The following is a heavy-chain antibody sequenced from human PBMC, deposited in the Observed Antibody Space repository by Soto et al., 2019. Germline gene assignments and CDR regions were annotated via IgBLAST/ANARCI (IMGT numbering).Heavy chain of an antibody. Sequence: EVQLVESGGGLVQPGGSLRLSCEASGFTFSNYWMSWVRQAPGKRLEWVANINQDGSEKYFVGSVNGRFTISRDNAKNSLFLQVNSLRAEDTAVYYCAREKRANGYFDYWGQGTLVTVSS. D-gene: IGHD6-25*01. CDR2: INQDGSEK. CDR1: GFTFSNYW. CDR3: AREKRANGYFDY. V-gene: IGHV3-7*01. J-gene: IGHJ4*02.